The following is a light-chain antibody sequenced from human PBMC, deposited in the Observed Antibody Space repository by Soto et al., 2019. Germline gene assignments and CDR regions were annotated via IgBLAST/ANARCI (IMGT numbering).Light chain of an antibody. Sequence: QSALTQPASVSGSPGQSITISCTGTSSDVGGYNYVSWYQQYPGRVPKLLIYKVSNRPSGVSNRFSGSKSGNTASLTVSGLQAEDEADYYCSSYAGRDSWRFGGGTKLTVL. CDR1: SSDVGGYNY. CDR3: SSYAGRDSWR. V-gene: IGLV2-14*01. CDR2: KVS. J-gene: IGLJ3*02.